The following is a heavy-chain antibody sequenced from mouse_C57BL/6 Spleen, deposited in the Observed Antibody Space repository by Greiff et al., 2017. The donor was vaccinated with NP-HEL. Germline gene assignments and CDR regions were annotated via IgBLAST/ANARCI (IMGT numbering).Heavy chain of an antibody. Sequence: VQLQQPGAELVRPGSSVKLSCKASGYTFTSYWMDWVKQRPGQGLEWIGNIYPSDSETPYNQKFKDKATLTVDKSSSTAYMQLSSLTSEDSAGYYCARGSSEFAYWGQGTLVTVSA. V-gene: IGHV1-61*01. D-gene: IGHD1-1*01. J-gene: IGHJ3*01. CDR3: ARGSSEFAY. CDR2: IYPSDSET. CDR1: GYTFTSYW.